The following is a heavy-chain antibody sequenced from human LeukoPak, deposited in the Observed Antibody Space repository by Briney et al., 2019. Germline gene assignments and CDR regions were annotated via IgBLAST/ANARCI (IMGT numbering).Heavy chain of an antibody. V-gene: IGHV1-18*04. J-gene: IGHJ4*02. CDR3: ARLGYGGNHRD. CDR1: GYTFTSYY. CDR2: ISAYNGNT. Sequence: ASVKVSCKASGYTFTSYYMHWVRQAPGQGLEWMGWISAYNGNTNYAQKLQGRVTMTTDTSTSTAYMELRSLRSDDTAVYYCARLGYGGNHRDWGQGTLVTVSS. D-gene: IGHD4-23*01.